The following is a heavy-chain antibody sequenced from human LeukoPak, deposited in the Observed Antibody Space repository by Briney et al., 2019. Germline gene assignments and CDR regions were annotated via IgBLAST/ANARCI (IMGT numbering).Heavy chain of an antibody. Sequence: SETPSLTCTVSGGSISSSSYYWGWIRQPPGKGLEWIGSIYYSGSTYYNPSLKSRVTISVDTSKNQSSLKLSSVTAADTAVYYCARDHMTTVTTYDYWGQGTLVTVSS. CDR3: ARDHMTTVTTYDY. J-gene: IGHJ4*02. CDR1: GGSISSSSYY. D-gene: IGHD4-11*01. CDR2: IYYSGST. V-gene: IGHV4-39*07.